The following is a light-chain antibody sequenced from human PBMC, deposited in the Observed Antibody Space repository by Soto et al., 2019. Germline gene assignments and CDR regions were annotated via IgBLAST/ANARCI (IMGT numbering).Light chain of an antibody. CDR2: EVS. CDR3: SSYTSSSTG. J-gene: IGLJ2*01. CDR1: SSDVGIFNY. Sequence: QSALTQPPSASGSPGQSVTISCTGTSSDVGIFNYVSWYQQHPDQAPKLLIYEVSNRPSGVSNRFSGSKSGNTASLTISGLQAEDEADYYCSSYTSSSTGFGGGTKVTVL. V-gene: IGLV2-14*01.